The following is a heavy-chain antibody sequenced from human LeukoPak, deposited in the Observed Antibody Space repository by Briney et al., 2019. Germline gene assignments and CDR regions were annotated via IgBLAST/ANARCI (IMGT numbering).Heavy chain of an antibody. CDR2: IYYSGST. J-gene: IGHJ5*02. V-gene: IGHV4-59*01. Sequence: GSLRLSCAASGFTFSSYGMNWVRQPPGKGLEWIGYIYYSGSTNYNPSLKSRVTISVDTSKNQFSLKLSSVTAADTAVYYCARGVVVHNWFDPWGQGTLVTVSS. CDR3: ARGVVVHNWFDP. D-gene: IGHD2-15*01. CDR1: GFTFSSYG.